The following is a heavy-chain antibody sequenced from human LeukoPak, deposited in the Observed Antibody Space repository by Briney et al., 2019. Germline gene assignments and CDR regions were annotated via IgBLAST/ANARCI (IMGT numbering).Heavy chain of an antibody. V-gene: IGHV4-39*01. J-gene: IGHJ4*02. CDR2: FYYSGST. CDR3: ANRYCSCGSCYFDY. Sequence: SETLSLTCTVSGGSISSSSYYWGWIRQPPGKGLEWIGGFYYSGSTYYNPSLKSRVTISVDTPKNQFSLKLSSVTAADTAVYYCANRYCSCGSCYFDYWGQGTLVTVSS. CDR1: GGSISSSSYY. D-gene: IGHD2-15*01.